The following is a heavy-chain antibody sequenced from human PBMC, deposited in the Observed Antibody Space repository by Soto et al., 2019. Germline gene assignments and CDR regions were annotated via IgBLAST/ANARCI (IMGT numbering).Heavy chain of an antibody. CDR3: ARVFRCSGCSEGGNYCMDV. Sequence: QVQLVQSGAEVKKPGSSVKVSCKASGGTFSSYAISWVRQAPGQGLEWMGGIIPIFGTANYAQKFQGRLTITEAESTSTVYMELSRLGSEDTAVYYCARVFRCSGCSEGGNYCMDVWGQGTTVTVSS. V-gene: IGHV1-69*01. CDR2: IIPIFGTA. D-gene: IGHD6-19*01. CDR1: GGTFSSYA. J-gene: IGHJ6*02.